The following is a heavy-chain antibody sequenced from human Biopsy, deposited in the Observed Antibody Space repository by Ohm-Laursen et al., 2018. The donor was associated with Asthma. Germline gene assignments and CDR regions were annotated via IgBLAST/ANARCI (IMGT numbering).Heavy chain of an antibody. V-gene: IGHV1-3*04. CDR2: VNTGNGDT. D-gene: IGHD3-9*01. CDR3: ARTYYDFLTGQVKDVFGV. Sequence: VSSVKVSYKASGYNFISFAIHWVRQAPGQRLEWMGWVNTGNGDTKYSQKFQGRVTITRDTSASTAYMELRSLRSEDTATYYCARTYYDFLTGQVKDVFGVWGQGTMVTVSS. CDR1: GYNFISFA. J-gene: IGHJ3*01.